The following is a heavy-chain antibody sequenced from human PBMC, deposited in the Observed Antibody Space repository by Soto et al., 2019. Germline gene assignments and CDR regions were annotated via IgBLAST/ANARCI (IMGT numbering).Heavy chain of an antibody. V-gene: IGHV3-33*01. CDR2: IWNDGSNN. J-gene: IGHJ6*02. D-gene: IGHD6-25*01. CDR1: GFTFNNYG. Sequence: QVQLVESGGGVVQPGRSLRLSCAASGFTFNNYGMHWVRQAPGKGLEWLAVIWNDGSNNYYANSVKGRFTISRDNSKNPLYLQMHSLRAEDVAVYYCARRQIPPPTRGAANARGGMDVWGQGTTVTVSS. CDR3: ARRQIPPPTRGAANARGGMDV.